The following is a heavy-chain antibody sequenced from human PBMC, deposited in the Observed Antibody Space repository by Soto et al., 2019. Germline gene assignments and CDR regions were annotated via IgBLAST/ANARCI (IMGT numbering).Heavy chain of an antibody. J-gene: IGHJ6*02. Sequence: QVQLVQSGAEVKKPGSSVKASCKSSGATFSNYGFSWVRQAPGQGLEGMGVIVPIFGAEHPQKFQGRVTITADESTNTVFMELRGLRSEDTAVYYCARGGSDYEGSGYYQGHVWGQGTTVTVSS. CDR3: ARGGSDYEGSGYYQGHV. CDR2: IVPIFGA. CDR1: GATFSNYG. D-gene: IGHD3-22*01. V-gene: IGHV1-69*12.